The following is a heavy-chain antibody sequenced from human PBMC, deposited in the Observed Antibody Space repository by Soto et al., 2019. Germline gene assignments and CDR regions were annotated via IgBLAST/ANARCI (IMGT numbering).Heavy chain of an antibody. CDR1: GYTFTTYG. J-gene: IGHJ4*02. Sequence: QVQLVQSGPEVKKPGASVKVSCKTSGYTFTTYGIAWVRQAPGQGLEWMGWISTSKGNPNYAQKFQGRVTMTTDTATSTVYMELRSLRSDDTAVYYCATRSPAFDFWGQGTLVTVSS. CDR3: ATRSPAFDF. CDR2: ISTSKGNP. V-gene: IGHV1-18*01.